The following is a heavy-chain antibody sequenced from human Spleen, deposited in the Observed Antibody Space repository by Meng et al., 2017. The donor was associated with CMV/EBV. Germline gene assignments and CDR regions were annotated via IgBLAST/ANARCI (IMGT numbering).Heavy chain of an antibody. D-gene: IGHD6-6*01. Sequence: SETLSLTCTVSGGSISSSSYYWGWIRQPPGKGLEWIGSIYYSGSTYYNPSLKSRVTISVDTSKNQFSLKLSSVTAADTAVYYCARVDPPSSSSPYGYFQHWGQGTLVTVSS. CDR3: ARVDPPSSSSPYGYFQH. J-gene: IGHJ1*01. V-gene: IGHV4-39*07. CDR2: IYYSGST. CDR1: GGSISSSSYY.